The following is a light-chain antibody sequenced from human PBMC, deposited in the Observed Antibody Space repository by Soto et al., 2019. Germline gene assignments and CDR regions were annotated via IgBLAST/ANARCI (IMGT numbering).Light chain of an antibody. Sequence: EIVLTQSPGTLSLSPGERATLSCRASQSVTSNYLAWYQQKPGQAPRLLIYAASGRASGIPDRFTGSGSGTDFILTISRLEPEDFAVYYCQQYGSSPQTFGQGTRVDIK. CDR2: AAS. V-gene: IGKV3-20*01. CDR3: QQYGSSPQT. J-gene: IGKJ1*01. CDR1: QSVTSNY.